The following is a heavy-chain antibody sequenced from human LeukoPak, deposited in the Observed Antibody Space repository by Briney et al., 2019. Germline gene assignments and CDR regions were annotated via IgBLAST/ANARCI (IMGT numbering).Heavy chain of an antibody. D-gene: IGHD6-19*01. J-gene: IGHJ4*02. CDR1: GFTFSSYG. V-gene: IGHV3-30*18. Sequence: GGSLRLSCAASGFTFSSYGMHWVRQAPGKGLEWVAVISYDGSNKYYADSVKGRFTISRDNSKNTLYLQMNSLRAEDTAVYYCAKDPFPYSSGWYLDYWGQGTLVTVSS. CDR2: ISYDGSNK. CDR3: AKDPFPYSSGWYLDY.